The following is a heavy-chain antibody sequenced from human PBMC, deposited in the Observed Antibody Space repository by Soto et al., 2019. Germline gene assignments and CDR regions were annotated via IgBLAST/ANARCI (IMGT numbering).Heavy chain of an antibody. D-gene: IGHD3-9*01. CDR2: IYSGGST. CDR3: ARSGMIYDILTGYELDSRYMDV. CDR1: GFTVSSNY. Sequence: GGSLRLSCAASGFTVSSNYMSWVRQAPGKGLEWVSVIYSGGSTYYADSVKGRFTISRDNSKNTLYLQMNSLSAEDTAVYYCARSGMIYDILTGYELDSRYMDVWGKGTTVTVSS. V-gene: IGHV3-66*01. J-gene: IGHJ6*03.